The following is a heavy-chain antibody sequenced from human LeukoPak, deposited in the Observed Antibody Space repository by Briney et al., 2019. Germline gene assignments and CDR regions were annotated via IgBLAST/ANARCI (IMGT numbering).Heavy chain of an antibody. CDR3: ARWNTAMDSSDY. Sequence: SVKVSCKASGGTFSSYAISWVRQAPGQGLEWMGRIIPIFGTANYAQKFQGRVTITTDESTSTAYMELSSLRSEDTAVHYCARWNTAMDSSDYWGQGTLVTVSS. CDR2: IIPIFGTA. V-gene: IGHV1-69*05. D-gene: IGHD5-18*01. CDR1: GGTFSSYA. J-gene: IGHJ4*02.